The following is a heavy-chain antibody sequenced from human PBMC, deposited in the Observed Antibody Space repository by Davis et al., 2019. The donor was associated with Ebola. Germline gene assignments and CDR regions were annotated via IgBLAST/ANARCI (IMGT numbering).Heavy chain of an antibody. CDR3: ARDPAIFGIDY. V-gene: IGHV3-20*04. CDR2: INWNGGST. CDR1: GITFDDYG. J-gene: IGHJ4*02. D-gene: IGHD3-3*01. Sequence: GESLKISCAASGITFDDYGMSWVRQAPGKGLEWVSGINWNGGSTGYADSVKGRFTISRDNAKNSLYLQMNSLRAEDTALYYCARDPAIFGIDYWGQGTLVTVSS.